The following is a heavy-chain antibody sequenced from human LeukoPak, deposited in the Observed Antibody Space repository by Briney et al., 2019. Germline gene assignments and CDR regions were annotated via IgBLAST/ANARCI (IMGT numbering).Heavy chain of an antibody. CDR3: ARGICSGGSCYAGVYYYYMDV. J-gene: IGHJ6*03. CDR2: ISAYNGNT. V-gene: IGHV1-18*01. Sequence: ASVKVSCKASGYTFTSYGITWVRQAPGQGLEWMGWISAYNGNTNYAQRLQGRVTMTTDTSTSTAYMELRSLRSDDTAVYYCARGICSGGSCYAGVYYYYMDVWGKGTTVTVSS. D-gene: IGHD2-15*01. CDR1: GYTFTSYG.